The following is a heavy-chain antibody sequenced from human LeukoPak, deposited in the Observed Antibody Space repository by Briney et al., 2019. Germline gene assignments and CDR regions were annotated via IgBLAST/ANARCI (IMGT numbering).Heavy chain of an antibody. V-gene: IGHV4-59*01. D-gene: IGHD2-2*01. J-gene: IGHJ6*03. CDR3: ARGVGSSTGDYYYYYMDV. CDR2: IHYSGST. Sequence: SETLSLTCTVSGGSISTYYWSWIRQPPGKGLEWIGYIHYSGSTNYNPSLKSPVTISVDTSKNQFSLKLSSVTAADTAVYYCARGVGSSTGDYYYYYMDVWGKGTTVTVSS. CDR1: GGSISTYY.